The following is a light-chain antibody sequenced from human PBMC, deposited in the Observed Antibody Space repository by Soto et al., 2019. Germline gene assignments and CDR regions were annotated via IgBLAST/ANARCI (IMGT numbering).Light chain of an antibody. CDR2: LNNDGRH. Sequence: QLVLTQSPSASASLGASVKLTCNLSSGHSSFAIAWHQQQPETGPRYLMKLNNDGRHSNGVGIPDRVSGSSSGAERYLTISSLQAEESADYLCQTWGTGIQVFGTGTKLTVL. V-gene: IGLV4-69*02. CDR1: SGHSSFA. J-gene: IGLJ1*01. CDR3: QTWGTGIQV.